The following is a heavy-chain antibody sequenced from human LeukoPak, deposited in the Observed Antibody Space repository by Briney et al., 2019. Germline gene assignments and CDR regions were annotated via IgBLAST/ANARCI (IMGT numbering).Heavy chain of an antibody. D-gene: IGHD1-26*01. V-gene: IGHV1-3*01. CDR1: GYTFSDYP. Sequence: ASVKVSCKASGYTFSDYPMHWVRQAPGQRLEWMGWINAGNGDTKYSQKFQGRVTITRDTSASTAYMDLSSLRSEDTAVFYCARRIGSHYDYWGQGTLATVSS. J-gene: IGHJ4*02. CDR3: ARRIGSHYDY. CDR2: INAGNGDT.